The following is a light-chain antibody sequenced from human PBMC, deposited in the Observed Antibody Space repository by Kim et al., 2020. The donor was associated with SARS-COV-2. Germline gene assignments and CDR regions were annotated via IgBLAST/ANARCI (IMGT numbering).Light chain of an antibody. Sequence: SYELTQPPSVSVSPGQTASITCFGDKLGDEDTYWYQQKPGHSPVLVIYQNTKRPSGIPERFSGSKSGNTATLTISGTQAMDEADYYCQGWDRSSRYVFGSGTTVTVL. CDR1: KLGDED. V-gene: IGLV3-1*01. J-gene: IGLJ1*01. CDR3: QGWDRSSRYV. CDR2: QNT.